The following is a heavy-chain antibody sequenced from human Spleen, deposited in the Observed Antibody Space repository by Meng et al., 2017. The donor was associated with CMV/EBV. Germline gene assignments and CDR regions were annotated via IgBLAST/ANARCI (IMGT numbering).Heavy chain of an antibody. CDR1: GFTFSRYW. D-gene: IGHD4-23*01. CDR3: ARVVTRWFDP. Sequence: EGHLVESGGGLFQPGGSLRLSCAASGFTFSRYWMHWVRQAPGKGLEWVSYISSSSSYTNYADSVKGRFTISRDNAKNSLYLQMNSLRAEDTAVYYCARVVTRWFDPWGQGTLVTVSS. V-gene: IGHV3-48*04. J-gene: IGHJ5*02. CDR2: ISSSSSYT.